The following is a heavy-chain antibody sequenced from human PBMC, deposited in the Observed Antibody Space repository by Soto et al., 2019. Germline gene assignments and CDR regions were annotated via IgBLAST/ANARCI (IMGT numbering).Heavy chain of an antibody. Sequence: QVQLVQSGAEVKKPGSSVKVSCKASGGTFSSYAVSWVRQAPGQGLEWMGKIITIFGTANYARKFQGSLTMTADVSSSTAYMELSSLTFEDTAVYYCSSENRYFLYGMDVWGQGTTVTVSS. V-gene: IGHV1-69*18. CDR1: GGTFSSYA. J-gene: IGHJ6*02. CDR2: IITIFGTA. CDR3: SSENRYFLYGMDV. D-gene: IGHD6-19*01.